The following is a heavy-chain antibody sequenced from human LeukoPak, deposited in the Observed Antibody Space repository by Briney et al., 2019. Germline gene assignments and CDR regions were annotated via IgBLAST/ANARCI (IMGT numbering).Heavy chain of an antibody. J-gene: IGHJ4*02. V-gene: IGHV3-7*01. CDR3: VTDQTGRHPYFFDY. D-gene: IGHD3-10*01. CDR1: GFNFSTYW. CDR2: IKEDGSEI. Sequence: GGPLRLSCTASGFNFSTYWMTWVRQVPGEGLEWVANIKEDGSEIYYVDAVKGRFSISRDNAKTSLYLQMHSLSVADTGLYYCVTDQTGRHPYFFDYWGQGTLVTVSS.